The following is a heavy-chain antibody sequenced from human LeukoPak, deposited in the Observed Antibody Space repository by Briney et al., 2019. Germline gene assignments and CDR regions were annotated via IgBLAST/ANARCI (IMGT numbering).Heavy chain of an antibody. J-gene: IGHJ4*02. CDR1: GFTFSSYG. D-gene: IGHD3-22*01. V-gene: IGHV3-33*08. CDR3: ARVRGFSGYYYFDY. CDR2: IWYDGSNK. Sequence: PGRSLRLSCAASGFTFSSYGMHWVRQAPGKGLEWVAVIWYDGSNKYYADSVKGRFTISRDNSKNTLYLQMNSLRAEDTAVYYCARVRGFSGYYYFDYWGQGTLVTVSS.